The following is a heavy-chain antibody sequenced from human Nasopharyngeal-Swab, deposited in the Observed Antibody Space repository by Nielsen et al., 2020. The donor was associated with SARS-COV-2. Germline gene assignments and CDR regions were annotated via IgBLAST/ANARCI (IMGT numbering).Heavy chain of an antibody. CDR2: ISSSSSTI. V-gene: IGHV3-48*01. D-gene: IGHD3-22*01. CDR1: GFTLSSYS. Sequence: GGSLRLSCAASGFTLSSYSMNWVRQAPGKGLEWVSYISSSSSTIYYADSVKGRFTISRDNAKNSLYLQMNSLRAEDTAVYYCAGEHYYDSSGYYLLYYYYYMDVWGKGTTVTVSS. J-gene: IGHJ6*03. CDR3: AGEHYYDSSGYYLLYYYYYMDV.